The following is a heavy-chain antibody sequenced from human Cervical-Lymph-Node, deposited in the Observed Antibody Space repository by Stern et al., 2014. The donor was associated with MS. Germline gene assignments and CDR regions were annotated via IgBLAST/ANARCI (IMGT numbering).Heavy chain of an antibody. CDR1: GFTFSNYA. D-gene: IGHD2-2*01. J-gene: IGHJ4*02. V-gene: IGHV3-23*04. CDR3: ARGGPGGTSFDY. CDR2: ISESGLTT. Sequence: EVQLVESGGGLVQPGGSLRLSCAASGFTFSNYAMTWVRQAPGKGLEWVSTISESGLTTYYADSGKGRFTLSRDNSKKTVFLQMNSLRAEDTAVYYCARGGPGGTSFDYWGQGTLVTVSS.